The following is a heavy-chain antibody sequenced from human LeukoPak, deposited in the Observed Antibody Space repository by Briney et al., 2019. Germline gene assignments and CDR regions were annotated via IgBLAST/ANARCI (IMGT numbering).Heavy chain of an antibody. CDR2: IRSKANSYAT. CDR3: TRPSYDSSVSGVVY. CDR1: GFTFSGSA. V-gene: IGHV3-73*01. D-gene: IGHD3-22*01. J-gene: IGHJ4*02. Sequence: GGSLRLSCATSGFTFSGSAIHWVRQASGKGLEWVGRIRSKANSYATTDVASVRGRFSTSRDDSKNTAYLQMNSLKTEDAAVYYCTRPSYDSSVSGVVYWGQGTLVTVSS.